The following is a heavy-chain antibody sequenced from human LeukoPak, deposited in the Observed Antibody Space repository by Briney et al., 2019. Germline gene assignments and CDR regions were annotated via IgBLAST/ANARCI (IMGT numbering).Heavy chain of an antibody. CDR3: AKGQRAAGYYFDY. CDR1: GFTVSSNY. CDR2: IYSGGST. V-gene: IGHV3-53*01. D-gene: IGHD6-13*01. J-gene: IGHJ4*02. Sequence: GGSLRLSCAASGFTVSSNYMSWVRQAPGKGLEWVPVIYSGGSTYYADSVKGRFTISRDNSKNTLYLQMNSLRAEDTAVYYCAKGQRAAGYYFDYWGQGTLVTVSS.